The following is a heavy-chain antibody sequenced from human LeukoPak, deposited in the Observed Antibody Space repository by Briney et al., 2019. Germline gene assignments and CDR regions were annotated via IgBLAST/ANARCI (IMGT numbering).Heavy chain of an antibody. Sequence: SETLSLTCIVSGGSISSVSSNNYHWGWIRQPPGKGLEWIGSIYYSGSTYYNPSLKSRVTISVDTSKNQFSLKLSSVTAADTALYYCAREMGVVTAHGIDVWGQGTTVTVSS. V-gene: IGHV4-39*02. CDR3: AREMGVVTAHGIDV. D-gene: IGHD4-23*01. CDR1: GGSISSVSSNNYH. CDR2: IYYSGST. J-gene: IGHJ6*02.